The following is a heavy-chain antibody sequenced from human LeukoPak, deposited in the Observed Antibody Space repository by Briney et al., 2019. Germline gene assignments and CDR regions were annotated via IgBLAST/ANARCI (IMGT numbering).Heavy chain of an antibody. CDR3: ARGSWSSSIDY. V-gene: IGHV4-30-4*01. CDR2: IYYSGST. J-gene: IGHJ4*02. CDR1: GGSISSGDYY. D-gene: IGHD6-6*01. Sequence: SQTLSLTCTVSGGSISSGDYYWSWIRQPPGKGLEYIGYIYYSGSTYYNPSLKSRITISVDTSKNQFSLKLSSVTAADTAVYYCARGSWSSSIDYWGQGTLVTVSS.